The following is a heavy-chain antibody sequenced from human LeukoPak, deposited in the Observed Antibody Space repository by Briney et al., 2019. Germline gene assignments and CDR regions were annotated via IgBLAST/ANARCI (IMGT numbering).Heavy chain of an antibody. CDR3: AKGIKFVVVPAGYFDY. CDR1: GFTFSSYA. V-gene: IGHV3-23*01. CDR2: ISGSGGNT. J-gene: IGHJ4*02. D-gene: IGHD2-2*01. Sequence: GGSLRLSCAASGFTFSSYAMSWVRQAPGKGLEWVSEISGSGGNTYYADSVKGRFTISRDKSKNTLYLQMNSLRAEDTAVYYCAKGIKFVVVPAGYFDYWGQGTLVTVSS.